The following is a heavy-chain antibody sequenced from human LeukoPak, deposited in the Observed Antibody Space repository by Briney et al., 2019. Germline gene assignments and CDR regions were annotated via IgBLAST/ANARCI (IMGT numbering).Heavy chain of an antibody. CDR2: IYTSGSA. J-gene: IGHJ4*02. D-gene: IGHD6-13*01. CDR1: GGSISSYY. V-gene: IGHV4-4*09. Sequence: PSETLSLTCTVSGGSISSYYWSWIRQPPGKGLECIAYIYTSGSAIYNPSLKSRVTISVDTSKNQFSLKLSSVTAADTAVYYCARLGLIAAAARGGYYFDYWGQGTLVTVSS. CDR3: ARLGLIAAAARGGYYFDY.